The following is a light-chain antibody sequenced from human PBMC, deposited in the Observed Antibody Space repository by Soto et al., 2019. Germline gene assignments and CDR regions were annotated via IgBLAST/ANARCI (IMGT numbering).Light chain of an antibody. CDR2: SAS. CDR3: HQYGTAPLT. J-gene: IGKJ3*01. CDR1: QNINSNH. V-gene: IGKV3-20*01. Sequence: EIVLTQSPCTLSLSPGERATLSCRSSQNINSNHIAWYQQTPGQAPRLLIYSASSRATGIPDRFSGSGSGTDFTLTISRLQPEDFSVYYCHQYGTAPLTFGPGTKVDIK.